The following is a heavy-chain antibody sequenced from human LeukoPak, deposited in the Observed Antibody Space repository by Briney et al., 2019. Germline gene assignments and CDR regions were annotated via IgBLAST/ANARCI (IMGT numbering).Heavy chain of an antibody. CDR2: INPNSGGT. CDR1: GYTFTGYY. D-gene: IGHD3-22*01. Sequence: ASVKVSCKASGYTFTGYYMHWVRQAPGQGLEWMGWINPNSGGTNYAQKFQGRVTMTRDTSISTAYMELSRLRSDDPAVYYCARVDSSGYYWESAFDYWGQGTLVTVSS. CDR3: ARVDSSGYYWESAFDY. V-gene: IGHV1-2*02. J-gene: IGHJ4*02.